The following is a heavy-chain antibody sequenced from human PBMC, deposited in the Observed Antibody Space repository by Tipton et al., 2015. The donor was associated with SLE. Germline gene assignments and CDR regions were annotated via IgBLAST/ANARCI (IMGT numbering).Heavy chain of an antibody. CDR1: GGSISSYY. J-gene: IGHJ3*02. CDR2: IYYSGST. D-gene: IGHD3-10*01. V-gene: IGHV4-59*01. CDR3: ASETYYYGSGTRAFDI. Sequence: LRLSCTVSGGSISSYYWSWIRQPPGKGLEWIGYIYYSGSTNYNPSLKSRVAISVDTSKNQSSLKLSSVTAADTAVYYCASETYYYGSGTRAFDIWGQGTMVTVSS.